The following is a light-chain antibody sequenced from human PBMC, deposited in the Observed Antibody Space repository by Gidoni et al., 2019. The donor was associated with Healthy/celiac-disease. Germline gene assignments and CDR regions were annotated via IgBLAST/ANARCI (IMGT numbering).Light chain of an antibody. V-gene: IGKV3-20*01. CDR3: QQYGSSPLT. J-gene: IGKJ4*01. CDR2: GAS. Sequence: ELVLPQSPGPLSLSPGERTTRSCSSRQSVSSSYLAWYQQKPGQAPRLLIYGASSRATGIPERFMGSGSGTDFTLTISRLEPEDFAVYYCQQYGSSPLTFGGGTKVEIK. CDR1: QSVSSSY.